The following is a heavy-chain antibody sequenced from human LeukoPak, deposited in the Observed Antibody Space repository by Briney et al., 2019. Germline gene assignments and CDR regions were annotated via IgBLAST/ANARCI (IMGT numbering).Heavy chain of an antibody. CDR2: IYYSGST. CDR3: ARDRRGYGSGSYYRIGGQFDP. V-gene: IGHV4-39*02. D-gene: IGHD3-10*01. Sequence: SETLSLTCTVSGGSISSNYYYWGWIRQPPGKGLEWIGSIYYSGSTYYNPSLKSRVTISVDTSKNQFSLRLSSVTAADTAVYYCARDRRGYGSGSYYRIGGQFDPWGQGTLVTVSS. J-gene: IGHJ5*02. CDR1: GGSISSNYYY.